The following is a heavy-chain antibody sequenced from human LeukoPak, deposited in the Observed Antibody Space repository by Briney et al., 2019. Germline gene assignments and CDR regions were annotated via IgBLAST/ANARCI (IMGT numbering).Heavy chain of an antibody. CDR3: ARDPGRDGYNTPYYYYYMDV. J-gene: IGHJ6*03. V-gene: IGHV4-59*01. CDR1: GGSISSYY. CDR2: IYYSGST. D-gene: IGHD5-24*01. Sequence: SETLSLTCTVSGGSISSYYWSWIRQPPGKGLEWIGYIYYSGSTNYNPSLKSRVTISVDTSKNQFSLKLSSVTAADTAVYYCARDPGRDGYNTPYYYYYMDVWGKGTTVTVSS.